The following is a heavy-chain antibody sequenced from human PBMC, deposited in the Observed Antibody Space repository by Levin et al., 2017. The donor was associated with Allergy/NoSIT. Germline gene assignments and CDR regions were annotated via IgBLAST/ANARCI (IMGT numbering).Heavy chain of an antibody. D-gene: IGHD6-13*01. CDR1: GGSISSSSYY. J-gene: IGHJ5*02. CDR2: IYYSGNT. Sequence: GSLRLSCTVSGGSISSSSYYWGWIRQPPGKGLEWIGSIYYSGNTHYNPSLKSRVIISVDTSKHQFSLKLSSVTAADTAVYYCARTRAAVSTILPTNWFDPWGQGTLVTVSS. CDR3: ARTRAAVSTILPTNWFDP. V-gene: IGHV4-39*01.